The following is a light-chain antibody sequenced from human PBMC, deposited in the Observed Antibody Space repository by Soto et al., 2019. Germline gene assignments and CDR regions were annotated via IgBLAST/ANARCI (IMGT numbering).Light chain of an antibody. V-gene: IGLV2-23*02. CDR1: SSDVGSYNL. CDR2: EVN. J-gene: IGLJ2*01. CDR3: CSYAGSSTVV. Sequence: SALTEPASVSGSPGQSITISCTGTSSDVGSYNLVSWYQQHPGKAPKLMIYEVNKRPSGVSDRFSGSKSGNTASLTISGLQAEDEADYYCCSYAGSSTVVFGGGTQLTVL.